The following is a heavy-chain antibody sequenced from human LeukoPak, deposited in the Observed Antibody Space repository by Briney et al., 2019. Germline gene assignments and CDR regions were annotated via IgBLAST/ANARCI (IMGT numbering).Heavy chain of an antibody. Sequence: GASVKVSCKASGYTFTGYYMHWVRQAPGQGREWMGRINPNSGGTNYAQKFQGRVTMTRDTSISTAYMELSRLRSDDTAVYYCAGAGSSWSTGGWFDYWGQGTLVTVSS. J-gene: IGHJ4*02. CDR3: AGAGSSWSTGGWFDY. D-gene: IGHD6-13*01. CDR2: INPNSGGT. V-gene: IGHV1-2*06. CDR1: GYTFTGYY.